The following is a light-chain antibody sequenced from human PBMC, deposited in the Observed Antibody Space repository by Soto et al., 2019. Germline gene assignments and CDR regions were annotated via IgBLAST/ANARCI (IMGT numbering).Light chain of an antibody. J-gene: IGLJ2*01. CDR2: EVI. CDR1: SSDVGTYNY. CDR3: SSYTNGNTAVV. Sequence: QSALAQPASVSGSPGQSITIYCTGSSSDVGTYNYVSWYQQHPGKAPKLMLFEVINRPSGISNRFSGSKSGNTASLTISGLQSEDEAVYYCSSYTNGNTAVVFGGGTKVTVL. V-gene: IGLV2-14*01.